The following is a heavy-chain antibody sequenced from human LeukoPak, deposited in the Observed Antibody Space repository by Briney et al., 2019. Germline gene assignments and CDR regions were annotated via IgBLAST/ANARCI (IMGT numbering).Heavy chain of an antibody. CDR3: ARDSDTSFWG. CDR1: GFTFSSYW. V-gene: IGHV3-74*01. Sequence: GGSLRLSCAASGFTFSSYWMHWVRQAPGKGLMWVSRIKHDGSGTTYADSVKGRFTISRDNAKNTLYLEMNSLRAEDTAVYYCARDSDTSFWGWGQGTLVTVSS. J-gene: IGHJ4*02. CDR2: IKHDGSGT. D-gene: IGHD2/OR15-2a*01.